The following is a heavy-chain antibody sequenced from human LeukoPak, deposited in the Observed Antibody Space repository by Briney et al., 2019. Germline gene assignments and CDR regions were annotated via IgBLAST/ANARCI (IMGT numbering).Heavy chain of an antibody. D-gene: IGHD3-3*01. Sequence: GGSLRLSCAASGFTFSSYAMHWVRQAPGKGLEWVSGIIGSGDRTYYADSVKGRFTISRDNSKNTLSLQMTSLRAEDTAVYYCAKDYDFWSGYYPLWGQGTLVTVSS. CDR2: IIGSGDRT. CDR3: AKDYDFWSGYYPL. CDR1: GFTFSSYA. V-gene: IGHV3-23*01. J-gene: IGHJ4*02.